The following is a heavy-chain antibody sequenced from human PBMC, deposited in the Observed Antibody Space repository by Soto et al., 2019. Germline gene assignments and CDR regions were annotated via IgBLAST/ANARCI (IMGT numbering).Heavy chain of an antibody. D-gene: IGHD3-3*01. J-gene: IGHJ5*02. CDR1: GGSISSSSYY. V-gene: IGHV4-39*01. Sequence: ASETLSLTCTVSGGSISSSSYYWGWIRQPPGKGLEWIGSIYYSGGTYYNPSLKSRVTISVDTSKNQFSLKLSSVTAADTAVYYCARSAINYDFWSGYYTKYNWFDPWGQGTLVTVSS. CDR2: IYYSGGT. CDR3: ARSAINYDFWSGYYTKYNWFDP.